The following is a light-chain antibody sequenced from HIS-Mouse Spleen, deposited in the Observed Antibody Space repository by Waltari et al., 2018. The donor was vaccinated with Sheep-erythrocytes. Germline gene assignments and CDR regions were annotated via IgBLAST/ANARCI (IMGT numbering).Light chain of an antibody. CDR2: EGS. J-gene: IGLJ3*02. CDR3: CSYAGSSTPWG. CDR1: SSDVGRYNL. Sequence: QSALTQPASVSGSPGQSITISCTGTSSDVGRYNLVSRYQQHPGTAPKLMIYEGSKRPSGVSNRFSGSKSGNTASLTISGLQAEDEADYYCCSYAGSSTPWGFGGGTKLTVL. V-gene: IGLV2-23*01.